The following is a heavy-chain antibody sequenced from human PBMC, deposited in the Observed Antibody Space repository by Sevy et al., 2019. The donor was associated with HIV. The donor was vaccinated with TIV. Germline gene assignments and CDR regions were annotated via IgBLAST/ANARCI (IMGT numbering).Heavy chain of an antibody. Sequence: GGSLRLSCAASGFTFSSYAMHWVRQAPGKGLEWVAVISYDGSNKYYADSVKGRFTISRDNSKNTLYLQTNSLRAEDTAVYYCARESVNYYGSGSYYNVNYFDYWGQGTLVTVSS. J-gene: IGHJ4*02. D-gene: IGHD3-10*01. CDR1: GFTFSSYA. CDR2: ISYDGSNK. CDR3: ARESVNYYGSGSYYNVNYFDY. V-gene: IGHV3-30-3*01.